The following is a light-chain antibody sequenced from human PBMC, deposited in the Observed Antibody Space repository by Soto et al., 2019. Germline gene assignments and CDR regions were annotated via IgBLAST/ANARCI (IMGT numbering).Light chain of an antibody. J-gene: IGKJ5*01. CDR1: QSVSSY. CDR2: DAS. CDR3: HQRSNWPPEIT. Sequence: EIVLTQSPATLSLSPGERATLSCRASQSVSSYLAWYQQKPGQAPRLLIYDASNSATAIPARFSGSGSGTDFTLTLSSLDPVDFAVYYCHQRSNWPPEITFGQGTRLEIK. V-gene: IGKV3-11*01.